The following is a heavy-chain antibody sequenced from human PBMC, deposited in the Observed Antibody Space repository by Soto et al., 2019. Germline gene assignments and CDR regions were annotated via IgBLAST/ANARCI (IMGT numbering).Heavy chain of an antibody. CDR2: FISIFGTA. CDR1: GGTFSSYA. V-gene: IGHV1-69*01. CDR3: ARAIPNYYDSSGYYYYYYGMDV. J-gene: IGHJ6*02. Sequence: QVQLVQSGAEVKKPGSSVKVSCKASGGTFSSYAISWVRQAPGQGLEWMGGFISIFGTANYAQKLQGRVTITADETTRTAYMELSSLRSEDTALYYCARAIPNYYDSSGYYYYYYGMDVWGQGTTVTVSS. D-gene: IGHD3-22*01.